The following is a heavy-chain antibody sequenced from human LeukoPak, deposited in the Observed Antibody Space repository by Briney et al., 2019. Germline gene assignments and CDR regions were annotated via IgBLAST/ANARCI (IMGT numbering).Heavy chain of an antibody. CDR3: AKKRDSHETLYFFDS. D-gene: IGHD2-15*01. CDR1: GFTFSNYA. V-gene: IGHV3-23*01. CDR2: ISGSGSDT. J-gene: IGHJ4*02. Sequence: GGSLRLSCAVSGFTFSNYAMTWVRQAPGKGLEWVSAISGSGSDTYYADSVQGRFTISRDNSKNTLSLQMDSLRAEDTAVYYCAKKRDSHETLYFFDSWGQGILVTVSS.